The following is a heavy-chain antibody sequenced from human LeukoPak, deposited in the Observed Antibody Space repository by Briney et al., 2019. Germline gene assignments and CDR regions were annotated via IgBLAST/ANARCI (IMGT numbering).Heavy chain of an antibody. Sequence: PSETLSLTCTVSGGSISSSSYSWGWIRQPPGKGLEWIGSIYYSGSTYYNPSLKSRVTISVDTSKNQFSLKLSSVTAADTAVYYCARLAGELNPYFDYWGQGTLVTVSS. CDR2: IYYSGST. D-gene: IGHD1-14*01. CDR1: GGSISSSSYS. CDR3: ARLAGELNPYFDY. J-gene: IGHJ4*02. V-gene: IGHV4-39*01.